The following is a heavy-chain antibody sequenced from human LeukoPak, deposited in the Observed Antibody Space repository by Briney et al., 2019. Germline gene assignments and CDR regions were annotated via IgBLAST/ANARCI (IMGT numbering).Heavy chain of an antibody. CDR1: GYTFTSYY. V-gene: IGHV1-46*01. Sequence: ASVKVSCKASGYTFTSYYMHWVRQAPGQGLEWMGIINPSGGSTSYAQKFQGRVTMTRDTSTSTVYMELSSLRSEDTAVYYCARGPAEWEPLDAFDIWGQGTMATVSS. CDR2: INPSGGST. CDR3: ARGPAEWEPLDAFDI. J-gene: IGHJ3*02. D-gene: IGHD1-26*01.